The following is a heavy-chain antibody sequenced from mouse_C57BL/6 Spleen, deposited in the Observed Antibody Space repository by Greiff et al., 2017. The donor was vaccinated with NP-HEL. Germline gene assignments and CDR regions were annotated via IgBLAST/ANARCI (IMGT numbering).Heavy chain of an antibody. CDR2: IRLKSDNYAT. CDR1: GFTFSNYW. J-gene: IGHJ3*01. CDR3: TGDYYGSSYGGRFAY. Sequence: EVKLVESGGGLVQPGGSMKLSCVASGFTFSNYWMNWVRQSPEKGLEWVAQIRLKSDNYATHYAESVKGRFTISRDDSKSSVYLQMNNLRAEDTGIYYCTGDYYGSSYGGRFAYWGQGTLVTVSA. D-gene: IGHD1-1*01. V-gene: IGHV6-3*01.